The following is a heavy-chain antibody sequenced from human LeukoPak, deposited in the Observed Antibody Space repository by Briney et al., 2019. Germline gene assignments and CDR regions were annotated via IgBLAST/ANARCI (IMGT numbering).Heavy chain of an antibody. J-gene: IGHJ4*02. CDR1: GGSISSYC. D-gene: IGHD6-19*01. Sequence: PSETLSLTCTVSGGSISSYCWSWIRQPPGKGLEWIGYIYYSGSTNYNPSLKSRVTISVDTSKNQFSLKLSSVTAADTAVYYCARQEGYSSGWSPFPFDYWGQGTLVTVSS. CDR3: ARQEGYSSGWSPFPFDY. V-gene: IGHV4-59*08. CDR2: IYYSGST.